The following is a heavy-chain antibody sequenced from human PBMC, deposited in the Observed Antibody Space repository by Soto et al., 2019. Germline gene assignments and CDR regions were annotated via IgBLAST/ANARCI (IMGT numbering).Heavy chain of an antibody. CDR2: ISGSGGST. D-gene: IGHD3-10*01. CDR3: AKELLWFGELLWGSNYYYYGMDV. Sequence: GGSLRLSCAASGFTFSSYAMSWVRQAPGKGLEWVSAISGSGGSTYYADSVKGRFTISRDNSKNTLYLQMNSLRAEDTAVYYCAKELLWFGELLWGSNYYYYGMDVWGQGTTVTVSS. CDR1: GFTFSSYA. J-gene: IGHJ6*02. V-gene: IGHV3-23*01.